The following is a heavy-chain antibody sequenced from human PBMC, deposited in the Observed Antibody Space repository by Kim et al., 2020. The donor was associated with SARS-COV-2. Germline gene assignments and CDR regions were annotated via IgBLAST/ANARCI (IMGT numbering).Heavy chain of an antibody. V-gene: IGHV3-21*01. J-gene: IGHJ4*02. Sequence: VKGRFSISRDNAKNSLYRQLNSLGAEDTAVYYCARDGRDIVVVPAAIFDYWGQGTLVTVSS. CDR3: ARDGRDIVVVPAAIFDY. D-gene: IGHD2-2*02.